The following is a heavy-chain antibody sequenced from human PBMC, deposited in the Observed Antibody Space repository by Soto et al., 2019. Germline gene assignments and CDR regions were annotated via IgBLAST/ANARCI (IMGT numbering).Heavy chain of an antibody. CDR1: GFTLSSYG. V-gene: IGHV3-30*03. CDR2: ISYDGSNK. J-gene: IGHJ6*02. Sequence: GGSLRLSCAASGFTLSSYGMHWVRQAPGKGLEWVAVISYDGSNKYYADSVKGRFTISRDNSKNTLYLQMNSLRAEDTAVYYCATSRAEWELRNTYYYYGMDVWGQGTTVTVSS. D-gene: IGHD1-26*01. CDR3: ATSRAEWELRNTYYYYGMDV.